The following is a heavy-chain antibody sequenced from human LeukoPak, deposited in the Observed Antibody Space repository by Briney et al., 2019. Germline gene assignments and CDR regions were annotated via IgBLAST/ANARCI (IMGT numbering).Heavy chain of an antibody. D-gene: IGHD6-13*01. CDR1: GGSISSGGYS. V-gene: IGHV4-30-2*01. CDR2: IYHSGST. Sequence: PSQTLSLTCAVSGGSISSGGYSWSWIRQPPGKGLEWIGYIYHSGSTYYNPSLKSRVTISVDRSKNQFSLKQSSVTAADTAVYYCARLVAATGNFDYWGQGTLVTVSS. CDR3: ARLVAATGNFDY. J-gene: IGHJ4*02.